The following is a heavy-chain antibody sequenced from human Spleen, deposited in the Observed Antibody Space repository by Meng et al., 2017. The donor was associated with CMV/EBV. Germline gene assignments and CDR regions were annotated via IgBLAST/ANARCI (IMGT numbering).Heavy chain of an antibody. V-gene: IGHV1-69*04. CDR2: IIPLVNMA. Sequence: SGYTCTSDGNSWVRQDPGQGLEWMGRIIPLVNMANYAETFQGRVTLTADRSTSTDYMELNSLRSDDTAVYFCARALYYTSRFNHFESWGQGTLVTVSS. J-gene: IGHJ5*01. CDR1: GYTCTSDG. D-gene: IGHD1-14*01. CDR3: ARALYYTSRFNHFES.